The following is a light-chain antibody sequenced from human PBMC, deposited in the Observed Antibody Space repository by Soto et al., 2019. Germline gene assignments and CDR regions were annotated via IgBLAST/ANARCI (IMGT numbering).Light chain of an antibody. CDR2: DVS. Sequence: QSALSQPASVSGSRGQSITISCTGTSSDVGGYNYVSWYQQHPGKAPKLMIYDVSNRPSGISNRFSGSKSGNTASLTISGLQVEDEADYYCISFTGSSPLYVFGTGTKVTVL. CDR1: SSDVGGYNY. V-gene: IGLV2-14*01. J-gene: IGLJ1*01. CDR3: ISFTGSSPLYV.